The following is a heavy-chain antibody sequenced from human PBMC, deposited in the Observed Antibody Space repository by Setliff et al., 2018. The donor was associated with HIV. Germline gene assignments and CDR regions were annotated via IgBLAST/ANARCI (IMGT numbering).Heavy chain of an antibody. V-gene: IGHV4-4*08. Sequence: SETLSLTCTVSGDSISSYYRSWIRQPPGKGLEWIGYIYTSGITDYNPSLKSRVTISGDTSKNQFSLKLSSVTAADTAVYYCARSRPRSMDFYMDVWGKGTTVTVSS. CDR1: GDSISSYY. D-gene: IGHD2-8*01. CDR2: IYTSGIT. CDR3: ARSRPRSMDFYMDV. J-gene: IGHJ6*03.